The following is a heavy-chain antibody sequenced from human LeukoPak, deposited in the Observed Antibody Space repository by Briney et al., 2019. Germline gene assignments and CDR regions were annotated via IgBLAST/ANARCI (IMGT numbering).Heavy chain of an antibody. J-gene: IGHJ4*02. CDR3: ARGPIYGSGSFFKL. D-gene: IGHD3-10*01. Sequence: ASVKVSCKASGYTFTSYDINWVRQATGQGLEWMGWMNPNSGNAGYAQKFQGRVTMTRNTSISTAYMELSSLRSEDTAVYYCARGPIYGSGSFFKLWGQGTLVTVSS. CDR2: MNPNSGNA. V-gene: IGHV1-8*01. CDR1: GYTFTSYD.